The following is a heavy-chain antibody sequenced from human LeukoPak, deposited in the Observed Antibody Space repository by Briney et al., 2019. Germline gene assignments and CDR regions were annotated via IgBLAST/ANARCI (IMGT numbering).Heavy chain of an antibody. J-gene: IGHJ4*02. CDR1: GFTFSSYG. V-gene: IGHV3-33*01. Sequence: PGGSLRLSCAASGFTFSSYGMHWVRQAPGKGLEWVAVIWYDGSNKYYADSVKGRFTISRDNSKNTLYLQMNSLRAEDTAVYFCVRDGDDFNFDYWGQGSLVTVSS. CDR3: VRDGDDFNFDY. CDR2: IWYDGSNK. D-gene: IGHD5-24*01.